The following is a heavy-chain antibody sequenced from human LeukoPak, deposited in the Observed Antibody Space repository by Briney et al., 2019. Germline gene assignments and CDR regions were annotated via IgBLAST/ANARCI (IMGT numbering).Heavy chain of an antibody. CDR1: GFTVSSNY. CDR2: IYSGGTT. V-gene: IGHV3-53*01. D-gene: IGHD5-12*01. CDR3: VKYRRSGLGPPYYYTDV. J-gene: IGHJ6*03. Sequence: PGGSLRLSCAASGFTVSSNYMNWVRQAPGKGLEWVSVIYSGGTTYNADSVKGRFTISRDNSKNTLYLQMNSLRVEDTAVYYCVKYRRSGLGPPYYYTDVWGKGTTVTVSS.